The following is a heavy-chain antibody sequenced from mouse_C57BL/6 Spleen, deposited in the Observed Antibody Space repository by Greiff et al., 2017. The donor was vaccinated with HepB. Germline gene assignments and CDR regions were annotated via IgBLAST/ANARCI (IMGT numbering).Heavy chain of an antibody. CDR1: GYTFTSYW. D-gene: IGHD1-1*01. J-gene: IGHJ2*01. CDR3: ARITTVVERDYFDY. Sequence: QVQLQQSGAELVRPGTSVKLSCKASGYTFTSYWMHWVKQRPGQGLEWIGVIDPSDSYTNYNQKFKGKATLTVDTSSSTAYMQLSSLTSEDSAVYYCARITTVVERDYFDYWGQGTTLTVSS. V-gene: IGHV1-59*01. CDR2: IDPSDSYT.